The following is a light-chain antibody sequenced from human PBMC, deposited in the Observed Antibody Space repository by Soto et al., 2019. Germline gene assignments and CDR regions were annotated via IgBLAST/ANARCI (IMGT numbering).Light chain of an antibody. CDR2: DVN. V-gene: IGLV2-14*03. Sequence: QSVLTQPASVSGSPGQSITISCTGSSSDVGLYDYVSWYQQHPGKAPKLMIYDVNDRPSGVSDRFSGSKSGNTASLTISGLQADDEADYFCSSYSSGSAHVVFGGGTKLTVL. J-gene: IGLJ2*01. CDR1: SSDVGLYDY. CDR3: SSYSSGSAHVV.